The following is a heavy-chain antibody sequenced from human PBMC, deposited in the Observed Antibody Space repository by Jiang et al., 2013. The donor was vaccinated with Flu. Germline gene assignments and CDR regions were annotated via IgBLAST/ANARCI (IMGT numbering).Heavy chain of an antibody. CDR2: NTHSGNT. CDR3: ARSPGRHFFDS. CDR1: GSVSDSY. J-gene: IGHJ4*02. Sequence: GSVSDSYWNWIRQPPGKGLEWIGENTHSGNTKYNPSLKSRVTISVDTSNNQFSLKLTSVTAADTALYFCARSPGRHFFDSWGQGTLVTVSS. D-gene: IGHD2/OR15-2a*01. V-gene: IGHV4-34*01.